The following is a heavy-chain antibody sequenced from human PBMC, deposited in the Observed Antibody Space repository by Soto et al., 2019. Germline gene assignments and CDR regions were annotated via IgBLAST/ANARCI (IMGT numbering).Heavy chain of an antibody. CDR2: ISSNSAYI. D-gene: IGHD6-13*01. Sequence: VGSLRLSCAASGFTFRSFTMNWVRQAPGKGLEWVSTISSNSAYIYYTDALRGRFTISRDNAKNSLHLQMNSLRAEDTAVYYCTRDASRDSSARGWFDPWGPGTLVTVSS. V-gene: IGHV3-21*01. CDR3: TRDASRDSSARGWFDP. CDR1: GFTFRSFT. J-gene: IGHJ5*02.